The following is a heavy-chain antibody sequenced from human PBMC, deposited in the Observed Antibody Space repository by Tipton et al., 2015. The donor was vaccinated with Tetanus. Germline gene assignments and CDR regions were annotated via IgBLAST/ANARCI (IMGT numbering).Heavy chain of an antibody. J-gene: IGHJ4*02. CDR3: AKDRHYYDSSGYYYYFDY. D-gene: IGHD3-22*01. CDR2: ISSSGSFI. Sequence: SLRLSCAASGFTFSTYGMNWARQAPGKGLEWVSYISSSGSFIKYADSVKGRFTISRDNAKSSLYLQMNSLRAEDTAVYYCAKDRHYYDSSGYYYYFDYWGQGTLVTVSS. CDR1: GFTFSTYG. V-gene: IGHV3-48*01.